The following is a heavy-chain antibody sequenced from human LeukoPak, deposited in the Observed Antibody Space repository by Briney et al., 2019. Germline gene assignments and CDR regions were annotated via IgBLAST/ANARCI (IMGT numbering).Heavy chain of an antibody. D-gene: IGHD3-10*01. Sequence: ASVKVSCKASGYTFTGTGWYLYWLRQAPGQGLECMGWIYPNNGATAYAQKFQGRVAMTRDTSITTAYMELSRLRPDDTAVYYCARDGPAQMVDFDYWGQGTLVTVSS. CDR2: IYPNNGAT. CDR1: GYTFTGTGWY. CDR3: ARDGPAQMVDFDY. V-gene: IGHV1-2*02. J-gene: IGHJ4*02.